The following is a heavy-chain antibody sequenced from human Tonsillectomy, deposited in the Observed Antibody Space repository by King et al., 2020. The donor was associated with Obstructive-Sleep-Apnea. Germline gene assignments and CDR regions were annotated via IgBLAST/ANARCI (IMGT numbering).Heavy chain of an antibody. D-gene: IGHD4-17*01. CDR2: ISGSGAST. CDR3: AKDDYGDDQPAVN. CDR1: GFTFSSYA. J-gene: IGHJ4*02. V-gene: IGHV3-23*04. Sequence: VQLVESGGGLVQPGGSLRLSCAASGFTFSSYAMSWVRQAPGQGLEWVSAISGSGASTYYADSVKCRFTISRDNPKGTLYLEMNSRRAEDMAVYYCAKDDYGDDQPAVNRGQGTLATVSS.